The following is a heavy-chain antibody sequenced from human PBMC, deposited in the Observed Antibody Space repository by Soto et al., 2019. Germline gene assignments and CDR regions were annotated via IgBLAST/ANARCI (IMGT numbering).Heavy chain of an antibody. D-gene: IGHD3-22*01. CDR1: GGSISSYY. V-gene: IGHV4-59*01. CDR2: IYYSGST. CDR3: ARDAYDSSGLIFDY. J-gene: IGHJ4*02. Sequence: QVQLQESGPGLVKPSETLSLTCTVSGGSISSYYWSWIRQPPGKGLEWIGYIYYSGSTNYNPSLTSRVTLLVHTSXNQFSLKLSSVTAADTAVYYCARDAYDSSGLIFDYWGQGTLVTVSS.